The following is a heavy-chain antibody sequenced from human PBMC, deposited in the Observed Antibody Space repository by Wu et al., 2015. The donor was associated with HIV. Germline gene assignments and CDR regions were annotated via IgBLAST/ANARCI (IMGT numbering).Heavy chain of an antibody. Sequence: QVQLVQSGAEVKKPGASVKVSCKASGYTFNSYDIAWVRQAPGQGLEWMGWISPYINHTNYAQNLQGRVTMTTDTSTSTAYMELKSLRSEDTAVYYCARAGSSTPGYYYMDVVGTKGPRSPSP. CDR2: ISPYINHT. CDR1: GYTFNSYD. D-gene: IGHD6-6*01. V-gene: IGHV1-18*01. J-gene: IGHJ6*03. CDR3: ARAGSSTPGYYYMDV.